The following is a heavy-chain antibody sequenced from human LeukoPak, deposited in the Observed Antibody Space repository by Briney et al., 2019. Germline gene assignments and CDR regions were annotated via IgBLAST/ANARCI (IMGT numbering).Heavy chain of an antibody. D-gene: IGHD1-26*01. CDR1: GGSISSYY. V-gene: IGHV4-59*01. Sequence: SETLSLTCTVSGGSISSYYWSWIRQPPRRGLEWIGYIYYSGSTNYNPSLKSRVTISVATSKNQFSLKLSSVTAADTAVYYCARVYSGSYHYWGQGTLVTVSS. CDR2: IYYSGST. CDR3: ARVYSGSYHY. J-gene: IGHJ4*02.